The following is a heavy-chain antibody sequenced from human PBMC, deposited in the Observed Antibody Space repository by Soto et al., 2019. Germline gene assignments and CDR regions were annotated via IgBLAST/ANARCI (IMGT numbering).Heavy chain of an antibody. CDR1: GFTLRNYA. V-gene: IGHV3-23*01. CDR3: AKDGNIGCSYAYHFDY. Sequence: GGFLRSSCRASGFTLRNYAMGGFRQAPGKGREWFGAIIVMTVSTYYADSLRGRLTISRDNPTKTLYLQLNSLRAEDTAVYYFAKDGNIGCSYAYHFDYWGQGALVTVSS. J-gene: IGHJ4*02. D-gene: IGHD5-18*01. CDR2: IIVMTVST.